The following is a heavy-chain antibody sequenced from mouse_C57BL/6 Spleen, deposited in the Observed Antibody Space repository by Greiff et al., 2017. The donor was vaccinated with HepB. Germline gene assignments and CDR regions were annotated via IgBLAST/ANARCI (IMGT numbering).Heavy chain of an antibody. CDR1: GYTFTDYY. CDR2: IGPGSGST. V-gene: IGHV1-77*01. J-gene: IGHJ2*01. CDR3: GRGGSG. Sequence: QVQLKESGAELVKPGASVKISCKASGYTFTDYYINWVKQRPGQGLELIGKIGPGSGSTYYNEKFKGKATLTADKSSSTAYMQLSSLTSEDSADYFCGRGGSGWGQGTTLKGSS.